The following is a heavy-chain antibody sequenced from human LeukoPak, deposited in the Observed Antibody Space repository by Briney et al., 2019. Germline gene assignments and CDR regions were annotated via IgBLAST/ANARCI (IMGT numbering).Heavy chain of an antibody. CDR3: ARGSDPISGYLDHFDY. D-gene: IGHD3-22*01. V-gene: IGHV3-30*04. CDR2: ISYDGSNK. CDR1: GFTFSSYA. Sequence: GGSLRLSCAASGFTFSSYAMHWVRQAPGKGLEWVAVISYDGSNKYYADSVKGRFTISRDNSKNTLYLQMNSLRAEDTAVYYCARGSDPISGYLDHFDYWGQGTLVTVSS. J-gene: IGHJ4*02.